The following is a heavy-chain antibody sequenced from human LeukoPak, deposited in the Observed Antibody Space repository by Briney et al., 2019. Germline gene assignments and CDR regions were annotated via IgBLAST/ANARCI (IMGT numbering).Heavy chain of an antibody. CDR1: GGTFSSYA. J-gene: IGHJ6*02. CDR2: IIPIFGTA. CDR3: ARPPGYDFWSGYPPSDYYYGMDV. V-gene: IGHV1-69*13. Sequence: SVKVSCKASGGTFSSYAISWVRQAPGQGLEWMGGIIPIFGTANYAQKFQGRVTTTADESTSTAYMELSSLRSEDTAVYYCARPPGYDFWSGYPPSDYYYGMDVWGQGTTVTVSS. D-gene: IGHD3-3*01.